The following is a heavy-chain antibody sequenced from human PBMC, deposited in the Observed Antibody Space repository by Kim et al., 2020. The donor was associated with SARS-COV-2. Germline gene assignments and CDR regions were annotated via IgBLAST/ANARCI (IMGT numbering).Heavy chain of an antibody. CDR1: GGSISSYY. CDR3: ARGIVVVVPAAIYNYYYGMDV. CDR2: IYYSGST. D-gene: IGHD2-2*01. J-gene: IGHJ6*02. V-gene: IGHV4-59*13. Sequence: SETLSLTCTVSGGSISSYYWSWIRQPPGKGLEWIGYIYYSGSTNHNPSLKSRVTISVDTSKNQFSLKLSSVTAADTAVYYCARGIVVVVPAAIYNYYYGMDVWGQGTTVTVSS.